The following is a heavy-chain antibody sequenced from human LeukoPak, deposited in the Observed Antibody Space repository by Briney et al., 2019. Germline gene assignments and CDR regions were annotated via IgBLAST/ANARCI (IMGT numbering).Heavy chain of an antibody. J-gene: IGHJ4*02. CDR3: AREHCSSTSCYSYFDY. CDR2: IKQDGSEK. Sequence: GGSLRLSCAASGFTFSSYWMSWVRQAPGKGPEWVANIKQDGSEKYYVDSVKGRFTISRDNAKNSLYLQMNSLRAEDTAVYYCAREHCSSTSCYSYFDYWGQGTLVTVSS. CDR1: GFTFSSYW. V-gene: IGHV3-7*01. D-gene: IGHD2-2*02.